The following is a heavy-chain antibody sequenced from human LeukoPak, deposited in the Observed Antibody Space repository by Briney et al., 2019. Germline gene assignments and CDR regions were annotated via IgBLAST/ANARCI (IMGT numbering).Heavy chain of an antibody. Sequence: ASVKVSCKASGYTFTSYGISWVRQAPGQGLEWMGWISAYNGNTNYAQKFQGRVTMTRNTSISTAYMELSSLRSEDTAVYYCASAGVVGATNYWGQGTLVTVSS. D-gene: IGHD1-26*01. CDR3: ASAGVVGATNY. J-gene: IGHJ4*02. CDR1: GYTFTSYG. CDR2: ISAYNGNT. V-gene: IGHV1-18*01.